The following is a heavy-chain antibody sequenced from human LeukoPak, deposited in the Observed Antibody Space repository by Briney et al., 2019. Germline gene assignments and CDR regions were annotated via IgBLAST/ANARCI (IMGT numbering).Heavy chain of an antibody. CDR2: IIPIFGTA. CDR1: GGTFSSYA. Sequence: ASVKVSCKASGGTFSSYAISWVRQAPGQGLEWMGGIIPIFGTANYAQKFQGRVTITADKSTSTAYMELSSLGSEDTAVYYCARSRDIVVVPAAYRNWFDPWGQGTLVTVSS. D-gene: IGHD2-2*01. J-gene: IGHJ5*02. CDR3: ARSRDIVVVPAAYRNWFDP. V-gene: IGHV1-69*06.